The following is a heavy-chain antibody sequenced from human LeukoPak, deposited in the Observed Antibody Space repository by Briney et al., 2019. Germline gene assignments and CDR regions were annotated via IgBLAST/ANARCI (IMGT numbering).Heavy chain of an antibody. D-gene: IGHD3-10*01. CDR1: GYTFTSYY. V-gene: IGHV3-30*04. CDR2: ISTDGNDK. J-gene: IGHJ4*02. Sequence: SCRASGYTFTSYYMHWVRQAPGKGLEWLTVISTDGNDKHYADSVKGRFTVARDNSKNTLLLQMNNVRTEDTAVYYCAKDKSVSADYYFDYWGQGTLVTVSS. CDR3: AKDKSVSADYYFDY.